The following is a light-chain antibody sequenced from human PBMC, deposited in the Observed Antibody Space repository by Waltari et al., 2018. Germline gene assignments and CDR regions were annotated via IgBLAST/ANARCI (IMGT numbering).Light chain of an antibody. J-gene: IGKJ4*01. CDR3: QQRSDWPLT. CDR2: YAS. CDR1: QSVSSY. V-gene: IGKV3-11*01. Sequence: EIVLTQSPATLSLSPGERATLSCRASQSVSSYLAWYQQKPGQAPRLLVYYASNRATGIPARFSGSGSGTDFTLTISSLEPEDFAVYYCQQRSDWPLTFGGGTTVEIK.